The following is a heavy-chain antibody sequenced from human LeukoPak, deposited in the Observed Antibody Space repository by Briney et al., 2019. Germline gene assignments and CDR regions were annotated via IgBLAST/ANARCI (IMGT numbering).Heavy chain of an antibody. J-gene: IGHJ4*02. D-gene: IGHD3-3*01. CDR3: TTDPQRGYYFDY. CDR1: GFTFSNAW. V-gene: IGHV3-15*01. CDR2: IKSNSDGGRT. Sequence: GGSLRLSCAVSGFTFSNAWVSWVRQAPGKGLEWVGRIKSNSDGGRTDSAAPVKGRFTISRDDSKNTLYLQMNSLKTEDTGVYYCTTDPQRGYYFDYWGQGTLVTVSS.